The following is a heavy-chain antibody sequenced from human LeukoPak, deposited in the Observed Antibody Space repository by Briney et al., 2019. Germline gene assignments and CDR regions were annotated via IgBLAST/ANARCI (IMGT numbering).Heavy chain of an antibody. Sequence: GESLKISCKGSGYSFTSYWIGRVRQMPGKGLEWMGIIYPGDSDTRYSPSFQGQVTISADKSIRTAYLQWSSLKASDTAMYYCASTPTGYNNNWYYFDYWAREPWSPSPQ. J-gene: IGHJ4*02. D-gene: IGHD1-1*01. V-gene: IGHV5-51*01. CDR1: GYSFTSYW. CDR3: ASTPTGYNNNWYYFDY. CDR2: IYPGDSDT.